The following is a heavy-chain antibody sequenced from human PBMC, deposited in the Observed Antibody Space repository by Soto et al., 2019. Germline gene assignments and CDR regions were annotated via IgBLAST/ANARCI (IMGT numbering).Heavy chain of an antibody. CDR3: AHSPFMGATIYYFDY. CDR2: IFWDDDK. D-gene: IGHD1-26*01. V-gene: IGHV2-5*02. CDR1: GFSFSSSAVG. Sequence: QITLKESGPPLVKPTQTLTLTCTFSGFSFSSSAVGVGWIRQPPGKALEWLALIFWDDDKRYNPSLKSRLTVTKDTSKNQVVLTMTNMDPVDTATYYCAHSPFMGATIYYFDYWGQGTLVTASS. J-gene: IGHJ4*02.